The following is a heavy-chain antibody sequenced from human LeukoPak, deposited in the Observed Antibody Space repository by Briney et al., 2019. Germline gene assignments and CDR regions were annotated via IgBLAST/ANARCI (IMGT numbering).Heavy chain of an antibody. J-gene: IGHJ4*02. V-gene: IGHV1-24*01. CDR3: ATGRTKGDLLNY. Sequence: ASVKVSCKVSGYTLTELSLHWVRQAPGKGLEWMGGLDPEDGEMIYSQKFQGRVTMTEDTSTDIAYMEMSSLRSEDTAVYYCATGRTKGDLLNYWGQGTLVTVSS. CDR2: LDPEDGEM. D-gene: IGHD1-26*01. CDR1: GYTLTELS.